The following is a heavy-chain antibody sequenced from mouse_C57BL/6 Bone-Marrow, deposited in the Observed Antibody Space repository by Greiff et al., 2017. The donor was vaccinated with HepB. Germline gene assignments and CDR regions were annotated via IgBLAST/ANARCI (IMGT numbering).Heavy chain of an antibody. D-gene: IGHD2-2*01. CDR2: IDPENGDT. V-gene: IGHV14-4*01. CDR1: GFNIKDDY. J-gene: IGHJ3*01. Sequence: EVKLLESGAELVRPGASVKLSCTASGFNIKDDYMHWVKQRPEQGLEWIGWIDPENGDTEYASKFQGKATITADTSSNTAYLQLSSLTSEDTSGYYFTTGGYDGFAYWGQGTLVTVSA. CDR3: TTGGYDGFAY.